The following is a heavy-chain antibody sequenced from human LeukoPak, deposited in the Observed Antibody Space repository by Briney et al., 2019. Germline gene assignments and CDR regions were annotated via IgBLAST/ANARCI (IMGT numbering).Heavy chain of an antibody. Sequence: PSETQSLTCTVCAGSFNSYHWGWIRQPAGKGLEWIGRIYATASTNYNPSLESRVTMSVDTSKNQFSLKLTSVTAADTAMYFCARAGYTISYYSLDYWGQGTLVTVSS. D-gene: IGHD1-26*01. CDR3: ARAGYTISYYSLDY. J-gene: IGHJ4*02. CDR2: IYATAST. V-gene: IGHV4-4*07. CDR1: AGSFNSYH.